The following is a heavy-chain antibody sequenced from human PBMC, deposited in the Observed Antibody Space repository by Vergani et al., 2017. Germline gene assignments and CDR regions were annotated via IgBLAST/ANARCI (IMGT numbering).Heavy chain of an antibody. J-gene: IGHJ4*02. CDR1: GFSFPGYA. Sequence: EVQLLESGGDLVQPGGSLRLSCAASGFSFPGYAMSWVRQAPGKGLEWVSYISSSGSTIYYADSVKGRFTISRDNAKNSLYLQMNSLRAEDTALYYCARERNAYYDFWSGYYTQYYFDYWGQGTLVTVSS. D-gene: IGHD3-3*01. CDR3: ARERNAYYDFWSGYYTQYYFDY. CDR2: ISSSGSTI. V-gene: IGHV3-48*04.